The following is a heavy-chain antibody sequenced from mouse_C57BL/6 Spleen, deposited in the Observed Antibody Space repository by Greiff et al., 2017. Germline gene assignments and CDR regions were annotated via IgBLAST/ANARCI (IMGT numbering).Heavy chain of an antibody. CDR3: ARASGLRSYFDY. CDR2: IYPGDGDT. V-gene: IGHV1-80*01. J-gene: IGHJ2*01. CDR1: GYAFSSYW. D-gene: IGHD1-1*01. Sequence: LVESGAELVKPGASVKISCKASGYAFSSYWMNWVKQRPGKGLEWIGQIYPGDGDTNYNGKFKGKATLTADKSSSTAYMQLSSLTSEDSAVYFCARASGLRSYFDYWGQGTTLTVSS.